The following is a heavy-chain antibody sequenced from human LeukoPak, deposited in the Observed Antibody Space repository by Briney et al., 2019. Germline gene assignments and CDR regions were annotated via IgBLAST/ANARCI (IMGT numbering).Heavy chain of an antibody. V-gene: IGHV3-66*01. CDR1: GLTISNNF. CDR2: IYSGGST. J-gene: IGHJ1*01. Sequence: GGSLRLSCAASGLTISNNFMGWVRQAPGKGLEWVSLIYSGGSTYSADSVKGRFTISRDNSKNTLHLQMNSLRVEDTAVYYCARDTDYYGSGRHGYFVHWGQGTLVSVSS. CDR3: ARDTDYYGSGRHGYFVH. D-gene: IGHD3-10*01.